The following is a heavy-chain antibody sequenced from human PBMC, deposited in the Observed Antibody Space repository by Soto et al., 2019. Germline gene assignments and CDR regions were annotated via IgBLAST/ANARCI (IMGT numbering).Heavy chain of an antibody. Sequence: PGESLKISCKGSGYTFTDYWIGWVRQLPGKGLEWMGIIYPDDSDTRYSPSFEGQVTISADKSISTAYLQWSSLKASDTAMYYCARSLVVPASNYSYGMDFWGQGTMVTVSS. D-gene: IGHD2-2*01. CDR1: GYTFTDYW. CDR2: IYPDDSDT. J-gene: IGHJ6*02. CDR3: ARSLVVPASNYSYGMDF. V-gene: IGHV5-51*01.